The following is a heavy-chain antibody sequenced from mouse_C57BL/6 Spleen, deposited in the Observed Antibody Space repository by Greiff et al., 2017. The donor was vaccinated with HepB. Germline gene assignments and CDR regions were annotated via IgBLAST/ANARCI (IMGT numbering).Heavy chain of an antibody. V-gene: IGHV1-54*01. D-gene: IGHD2-5*01. Sequence: VQLQQSGAELVRPGTSVKVSCKASGYAFTNYLIEWVKQRPGQGLEWIGVINPGSGGTNYNEKFKGKATLTADKSSSTAYMQLSSLTSEDSAVYVCARSGGDSKDYFDYWGQGTTLTVSS. J-gene: IGHJ2*01. CDR1: GYAFTNYL. CDR3: ARSGGDSKDYFDY. CDR2: INPGSGGT.